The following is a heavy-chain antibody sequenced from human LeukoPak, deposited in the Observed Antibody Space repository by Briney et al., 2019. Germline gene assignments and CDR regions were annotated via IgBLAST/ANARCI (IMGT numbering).Heavy chain of an antibody. Sequence: GGSLRLSCAASGFTFSSYAMSWVRQAPGKGLEWVSYISSSSSTVYYADSVKGRFTISRDNAKNSLYLQMNSLRAEDTAVYYCASWESITIFGVVPLRMDVWGKGTTVTVSS. J-gene: IGHJ6*04. D-gene: IGHD3-3*01. CDR1: GFTFSSYA. V-gene: IGHV3-48*01. CDR3: ASWESITIFGVVPLRMDV. CDR2: ISSSSSTV.